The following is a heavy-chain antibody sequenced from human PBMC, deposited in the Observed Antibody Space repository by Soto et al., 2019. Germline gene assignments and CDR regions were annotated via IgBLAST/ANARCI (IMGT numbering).Heavy chain of an antibody. V-gene: IGHV3-21*01. J-gene: IGHJ6*02. CDR3: ASSPAVTAGVGDIGVV. CDR1: GFTFNSYS. Sequence: AGSLRLCCGASGFTFNSYSMNWVRQASEKGLEWVSCISSSTSYIYYADSVKGRFTVSRDNAKNSLYLQMNSLRVEDTAVYYCASSPAVTAGVGDIGVVWGQGTTVTVSS. CDR2: ISSSTSYI. D-gene: IGHD2-21*02.